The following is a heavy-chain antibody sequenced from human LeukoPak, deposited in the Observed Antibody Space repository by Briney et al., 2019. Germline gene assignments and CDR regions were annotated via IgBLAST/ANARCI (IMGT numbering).Heavy chain of an antibody. Sequence: SVKVSCKASGGTFSSYTISWVRQAPGRGLEWMGRIVPILGIANYAHKFQGRVTITADKSTSTAYMGLSSLRSEDTAVYYCASKGDTYCGGDCYSNWGQGTLVTVSS. CDR2: IVPILGIA. CDR3: ASKGDTYCGGDCYSN. V-gene: IGHV1-69*02. D-gene: IGHD2-21*01. CDR1: GGTFSSYT. J-gene: IGHJ4*02.